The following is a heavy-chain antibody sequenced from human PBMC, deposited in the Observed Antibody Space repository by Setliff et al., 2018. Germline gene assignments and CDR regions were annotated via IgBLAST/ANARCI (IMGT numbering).Heavy chain of an antibody. CDR2: ISGDGDST. J-gene: IGHJ4*02. V-gene: IGHV3-23*01. CDR3: AKDGVGPTFTYFFDY. D-gene: IGHD1-26*01. Sequence: GGSLRLSCAASGFTFTNSAMNWVRQAPGKGLEWVSTISGDGDSTYYADSVMGRVTISRDNSKNSLFLQMNSLRVDDTAIYYCAKDGVGPTFTYFFDYWGQGSQVTVSS. CDR1: GFTFTNSA.